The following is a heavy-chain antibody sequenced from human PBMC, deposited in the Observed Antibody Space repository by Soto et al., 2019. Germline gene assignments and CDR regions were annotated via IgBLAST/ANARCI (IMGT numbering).Heavy chain of an antibody. V-gene: IGHV3-23*01. CDR2: ITAGGSTT. J-gene: IGHJ4*02. CDR3: AKGRTSGWYEWDY. Sequence: EVQLLESGGDLVQPGGSLRLSCAASGFTFSTYAMSWVRQAPGKGLEWVSSITAGGSTTYYADSVKGRFTISRDNSRKTLYVQMSSLRAEDTATYYCAKGRTSGWYEWDYWGQGDLVTVSS. CDR1: GFTFSTYA. D-gene: IGHD6-19*01.